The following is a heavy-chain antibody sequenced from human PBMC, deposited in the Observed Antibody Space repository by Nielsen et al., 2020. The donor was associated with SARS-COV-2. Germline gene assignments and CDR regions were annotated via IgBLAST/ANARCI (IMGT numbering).Heavy chain of an antibody. CDR3: ARGPLGTYFDY. CDR1: GGSISSGDYY. D-gene: IGHD3-16*01. V-gene: IGHV4-30-4*01. CDR2: IYYSGST. J-gene: IGHJ4*02. Sequence: SETLSLTCTVSGGSISSGDYYWSWIRQPPGKGLEWIGYIYYSGSTYYNPSLKSRVTISVDTSKNQFSLKLSSVTAADTAVYYCARGPLGTYFDYWGQGTLVTVSS.